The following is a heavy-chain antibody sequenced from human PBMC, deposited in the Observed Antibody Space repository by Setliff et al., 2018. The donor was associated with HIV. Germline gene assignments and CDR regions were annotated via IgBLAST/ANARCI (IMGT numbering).Heavy chain of an antibody. CDR1: GFTFSAFW. J-gene: IGHJ5*01. CDR2: INSDGSNA. V-gene: IGHV3-74*03. CDR3: ARVPPTYHLWSGHDS. Sequence: QPGGSLRLSCEASGFTFSAFWMQWVRQVPGKGLVWVSRINSDGSNAAYADFVKGRFTISRDNAKNTVSLQMNSLRVEDTAVYYCARVPPTYHLWSGHDSWGQGILVTVSS. D-gene: IGHD3-3*01.